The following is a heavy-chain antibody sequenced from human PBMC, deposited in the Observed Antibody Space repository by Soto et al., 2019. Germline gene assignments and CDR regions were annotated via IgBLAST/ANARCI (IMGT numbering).Heavy chain of an antibody. CDR1: GYTFTTSG. Sequence: QVQLVQSGPEVKKPGASVKVSCEASGYTFTTSGISWVRQAPGQGLEWMGWISTYNGDTNSAQKFQGRVTMTADTAXXAAQMELMGLKPAGPPPYSSARYGSRPEYYNGLDVWAQGTTGTVS. V-gene: IGHV1-18*01. D-gene: IGHD6-13*01. CDR3: ARYGSRPEYYNGLDV. CDR2: ISTYNGDT. J-gene: IGHJ6*02.